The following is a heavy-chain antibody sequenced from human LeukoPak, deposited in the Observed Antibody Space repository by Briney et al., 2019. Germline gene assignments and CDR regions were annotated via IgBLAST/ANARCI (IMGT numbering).Heavy chain of an antibody. V-gene: IGHV4-59*08. CDR1: GGSISSYY. J-gene: IGHJ4*02. CDR2: IYYSGST. CDR3: ARIEYSYGYADY. D-gene: IGHD5-18*01. Sequence: SETLSLTCTVSGGSISSYYWSWIRQPPGKGLGWIGYIYYSGSTNYNPSLKSRVTISVDTSKNQFSLKLSSVTAADTAVYYCARIEYSYGYADYWGQGTLVTVSS.